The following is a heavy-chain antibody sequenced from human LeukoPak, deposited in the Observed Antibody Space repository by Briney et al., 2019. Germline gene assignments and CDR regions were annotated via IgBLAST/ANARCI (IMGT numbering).Heavy chain of an antibody. CDR3: TRMTTGHDY. Sequence: SATLSLTCAVSGVSFNDYYWSWVRQTPGKGLEWIGEINHSGYTNDSPSLKSRVTLSIDTSRKQFSLNLRSVTVADTGIYYCTRMTTGHDYWGQGTLVTVSS. V-gene: IGHV4-34*01. J-gene: IGHJ4*02. CDR1: GVSFNDYY. CDR2: INHSGYT. D-gene: IGHD4-17*01.